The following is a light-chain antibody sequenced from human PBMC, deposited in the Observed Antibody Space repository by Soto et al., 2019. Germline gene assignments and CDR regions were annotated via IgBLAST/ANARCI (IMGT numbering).Light chain of an antibody. CDR1: QNINNW. CDR3: LQDFNYPLT. CDR2: DAS. J-gene: IGKJ4*01. Sequence: DIQMTQSPSTLSASVGDRVTITCRASQNINNWVAWYPQKPGKAPKFLIYDASTLESGVPSRFSGSGFGTEFSLTISSLQPDDFATYYCLQDFNYPLTFGGGTKVDIK. V-gene: IGKV1-5*01.